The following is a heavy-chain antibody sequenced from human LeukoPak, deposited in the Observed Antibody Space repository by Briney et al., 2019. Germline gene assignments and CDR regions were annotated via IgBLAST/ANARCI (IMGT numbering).Heavy chain of an antibody. CDR3: AKDYSYGSGTSDAFDI. D-gene: IGHD3-10*01. J-gene: IGHJ3*02. CDR1: GFTFDDYA. Sequence: SLRLSCAASGFTFDDYAMRWVRQAPGKGLEWVSGISWNSGSIGYADSVKGRFTISRDNAKNSLYLQMNSLRAEDTALYYCAKDYSYGSGTSDAFDIWGQGTMVTVSS. V-gene: IGHV3-9*01. CDR2: ISWNSGSI.